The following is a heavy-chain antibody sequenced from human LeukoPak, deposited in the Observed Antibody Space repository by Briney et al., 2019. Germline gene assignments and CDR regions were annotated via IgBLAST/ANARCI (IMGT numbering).Heavy chain of an antibody. CDR1: GYTFTSYD. CDR3: ARKYSDILTGYRYYFDY. J-gene: IGHJ4*02. D-gene: IGHD3-9*01. Sequence: ASVKVSCKASGYTFTSYDINWVRQATGQGLEWMGWMNPNSGNTCYAQKFQGRVTMTRNTFISTAYMELSSLRAEDTAVYYCARKYSDILTGYRYYFDYWGQGTLVTVSS. V-gene: IGHV1-8*01. CDR2: MNPNSGNT.